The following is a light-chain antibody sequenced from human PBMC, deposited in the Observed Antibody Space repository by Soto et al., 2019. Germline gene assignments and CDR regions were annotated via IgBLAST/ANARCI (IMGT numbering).Light chain of an antibody. CDR3: QQYESYSGT. Sequence: DIQMTQSPSALSASVGDRVTITCRASQSVSGWLAWYQQKPGKAPKLLIYDVSSLERGVPSRFSGSGSGTEFTLIISGLHPDDFATYYCQQYESYSGTFGPGTRVELK. CDR2: DVS. CDR1: QSVSGW. V-gene: IGKV1-5*01. J-gene: IGKJ1*01.